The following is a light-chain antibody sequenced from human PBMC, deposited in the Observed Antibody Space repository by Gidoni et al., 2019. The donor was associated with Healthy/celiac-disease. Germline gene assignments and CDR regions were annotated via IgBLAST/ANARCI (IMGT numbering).Light chain of an antibody. CDR3: QQYDNLPLT. V-gene: IGKV1-33*01. Sequence: DSQMTQSPSSLSASVGDRVTITCQASQDISNYLNWYQQKPGKAPKLLIYDASNLETGVPSRFIGSGSGTDFTFTISSLQPEDIATYYCQQYDNLPLTFGGGTKVEIK. CDR1: QDISNY. J-gene: IGKJ4*01. CDR2: DAS.